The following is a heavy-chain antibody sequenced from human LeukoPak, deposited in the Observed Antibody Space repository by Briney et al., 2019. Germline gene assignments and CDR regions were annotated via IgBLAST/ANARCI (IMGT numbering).Heavy chain of an antibody. V-gene: IGHV4-39*01. CDR3: ANLGGNSVYYYGMDV. J-gene: IGHJ6*02. D-gene: IGHD4-23*01. CDR1: GGSISSSSYY. Sequence: SETLSLTCTVSGGSISSSSYYWGWIRQPPGKGLEWIGSIYYSGSTYYNPSLKSRVTISVDTSKNQFSLKLSSVTAADTAVYYCANLGGNSVYYYGMDVWGQGTTVTVSS. CDR2: IYYSGST.